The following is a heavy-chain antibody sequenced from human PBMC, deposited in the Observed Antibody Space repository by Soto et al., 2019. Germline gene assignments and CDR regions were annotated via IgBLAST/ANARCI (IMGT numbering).Heavy chain of an antibody. D-gene: IGHD6-13*01. J-gene: IGHJ4*02. CDR1: GGSISSGGYY. CDR2: IYYSGST. Sequence: PSETLSLTCTVSGGSISSGGYYWSWIRQHPGKGLEWIGYIYYSGSTYYNPSLKSRVTISVDTSKNQFSLKLSSVTAADTAVYYCARDTEWYSSSWYYFDYWGQGTLVTVSS. CDR3: ARDTEWYSSSWYYFDY. V-gene: IGHV4-31*03.